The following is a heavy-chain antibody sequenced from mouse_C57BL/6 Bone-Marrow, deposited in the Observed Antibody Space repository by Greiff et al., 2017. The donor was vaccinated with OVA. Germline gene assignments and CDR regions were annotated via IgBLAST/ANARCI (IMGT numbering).Heavy chain of an antibody. CDR3: AGVYGSSTQWYVGG. V-gene: IGHV5-4*03. CDR2: ISDGGSYT. D-gene: IGHD1-1*01. CDR1: GFTFSSYA. J-gene: IGHJ1*03. Sequence: EVMLVESGGGLVKPGGSLKLSCAASGFTFSSYAMSWVRQTPEQRLEWVATISDGGSYTYYPDNVKGRFTFSRDNAKTNLYLQLSHLTSEDTAMYDGAGVYGSSTQWYVGGWGTGTTVTVSA.